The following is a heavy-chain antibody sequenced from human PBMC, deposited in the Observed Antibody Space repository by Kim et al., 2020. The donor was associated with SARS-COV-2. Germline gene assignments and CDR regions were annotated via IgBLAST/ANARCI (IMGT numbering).Heavy chain of an antibody. CDR1: GFTFRSFW. V-gene: IGHV3-7*01. CDR2: LKQDGSEK. Sequence: GGSLRLSCAASGFTFRSFWMSWVHQAPGKGLEWVANLKQDGSEKYYVDSVKGRFTISRDNAKNSLYLQMNSLRAEDTAVYYCARDHTVAGAAPFQHWGQGTLVTVSS. J-gene: IGHJ1*01. D-gene: IGHD6-13*01. CDR3: ARDHTVAGAAPFQH.